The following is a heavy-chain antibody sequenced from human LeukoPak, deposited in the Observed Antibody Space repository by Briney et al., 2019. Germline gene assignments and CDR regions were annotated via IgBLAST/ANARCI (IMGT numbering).Heavy chain of an antibody. V-gene: IGHV3-23*01. CDR1: GFTFSSYA. Sequence: GGSLRLSCAASGFTFSSYAMSWVRQAPGKGLEWVSAISGSGGSTYYADSVKGRFTISRDNSKNTLYQQMNSLRAEDTAVYYCASSSIAARPSDDAFDIWGQGTMVTVSS. CDR2: ISGSGGST. D-gene: IGHD6-6*01. CDR3: ASSSIAARPSDDAFDI. J-gene: IGHJ3*02.